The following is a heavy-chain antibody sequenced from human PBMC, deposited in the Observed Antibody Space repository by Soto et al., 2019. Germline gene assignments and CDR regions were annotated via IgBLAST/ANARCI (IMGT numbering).Heavy chain of an antibody. CDR3: ARSIVVVTALDY. Sequence: GASVKVSCKASGGTFSSYTISWVRQAPGQRLEWMGWINAGNGNTKYSQKFQGRVTITRDTSASTAYMELSSLRSEDTAVYYCARSIVVVTALDYWGQGTLVPVSS. CDR2: INAGNGNT. J-gene: IGHJ4*02. D-gene: IGHD2-21*02. CDR1: GGTFSSYT. V-gene: IGHV1-3*01.